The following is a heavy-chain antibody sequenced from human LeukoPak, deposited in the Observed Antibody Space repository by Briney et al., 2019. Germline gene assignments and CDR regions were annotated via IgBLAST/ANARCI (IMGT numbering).Heavy chain of an antibody. J-gene: IGHJ4*02. CDR2: IYTSGGT. CDR1: GDSISSYY. D-gene: IGHD6-6*01. CDR3: ARLSTSPDRYCLDY. V-gene: IGHV4-4*09. Sequence: SETLSLTCTVSGDSISSYYWSWIRQPPGKGLEWIGYIYTSGGTNYIPSLKGRVTISIDTSKNQFSLKLSSVTAADSAVYYCARLSTSPDRYCLDYWGQGTLVTVSS.